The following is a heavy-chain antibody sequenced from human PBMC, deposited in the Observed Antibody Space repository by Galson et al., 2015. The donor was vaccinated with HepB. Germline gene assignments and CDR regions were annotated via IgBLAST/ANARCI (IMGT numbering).Heavy chain of an antibody. Sequence: QSGAEVKKPGESLRISCKGSGYSFTSYWISWVRQMPGKGLGWMGRIDPSDSYTNYSPSFQGHVTISADKSISTAYLQWSSLKASDTAMYYCARSPLLTMVRGVSIATEGYYGMDVWGQGTTVTVSS. CDR2: IDPSDSYT. V-gene: IGHV5-10-1*01. J-gene: IGHJ6*02. CDR3: ARSPLLTMVRGVSIATEGYYGMDV. CDR1: GYSFTSYW. D-gene: IGHD3-10*01.